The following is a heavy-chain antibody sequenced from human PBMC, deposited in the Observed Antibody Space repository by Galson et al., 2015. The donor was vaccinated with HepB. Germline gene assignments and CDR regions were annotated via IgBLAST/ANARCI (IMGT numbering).Heavy chain of an antibody. D-gene: IGHD3-10*01. J-gene: IGHJ3*02. V-gene: IGHV5-10-1*01. Sequence: QSGAEVKKPGESLRISCKGSGYSFTSYWISWVRQMPGKGLEWMGRIDPSDSYTNYSPSFQGHVTISADKSISTAYLQWSSLKASDTAMYYCARGTNYYGSGSADDAFDIWGQGTMVTVSS. CDR1: GYSFTSYW. CDR2: IDPSDSYT. CDR3: ARGTNYYGSGSADDAFDI.